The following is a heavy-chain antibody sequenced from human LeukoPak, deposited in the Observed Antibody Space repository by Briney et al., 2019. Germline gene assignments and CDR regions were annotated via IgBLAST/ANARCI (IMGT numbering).Heavy chain of an antibody. D-gene: IGHD5/OR15-5a*01. J-gene: IGHJ4*02. CDR2: ISGSGGST. CDR1: GFTCSSYA. CDR3: AKDLVLVSTRDY. Sequence: GGSLGLSCAASGFTCSSYAMSWVRQAPGKGREWVSAISGSGGSTDYADSVKGRFTISRDNSKNTLYLQMNSPRAEDTAVYYCAKDLVLVSTRDYWGQGTLVTVSS. V-gene: IGHV3-23*01.